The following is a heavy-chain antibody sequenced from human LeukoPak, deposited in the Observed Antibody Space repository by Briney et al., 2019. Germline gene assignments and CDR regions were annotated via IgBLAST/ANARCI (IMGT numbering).Heavy chain of an antibody. J-gene: IGHJ3*02. D-gene: IGHD6-13*01. Sequence: SETLSLTCTVSAGSISSYHWSWIRQPPGKGLEWIGYIYYSGRTNYNPSLKSRVTISVDTSKNQFSLKLNSVTTADTAVYYCARGGAYSSSWYGGAFGIWGQGTMVTVSS. V-gene: IGHV4-59*01. CDR2: IYYSGRT. CDR1: AGSISSYH. CDR3: ARGGAYSSSWYGGAFGI.